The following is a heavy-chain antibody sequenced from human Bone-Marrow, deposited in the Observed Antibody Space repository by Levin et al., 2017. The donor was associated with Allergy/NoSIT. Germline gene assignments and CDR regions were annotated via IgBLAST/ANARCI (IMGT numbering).Heavy chain of an antibody. CDR2: IYHGGRT. Sequence: SQTLSLTCTVSGGSISSSTWWSWVRQPPGKGLEWIGEIYHGGRTNYNPSLRSRVTMSVDKSLNQFSLNLNSVTAADTAVYYCARDALDYGTNSGNYWGQGTLVTVSS. J-gene: IGHJ4*02. CDR3: ARDALDYGTNSGNY. CDR1: GGSISSSTW. D-gene: IGHD4-17*01. V-gene: IGHV4-4*02.